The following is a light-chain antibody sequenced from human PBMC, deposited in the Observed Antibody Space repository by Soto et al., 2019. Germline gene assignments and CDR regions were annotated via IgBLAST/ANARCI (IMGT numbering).Light chain of an antibody. J-gene: IGLJ3*02. CDR1: SSDVGSYDP. CDR2: EGI. CDR3: SSYSSVTTLWV. V-gene: IGLV2-14*02. Sequence: QSALTQPASVSGSPGQSITISCTGTSSDVGSYDPVSWYQQHADKAPKLLIYEGIKRPSGVSPRISASRSGNTASLTISGLQAEDEADYYCSSYSSVTTLWVFGGGTKLTVL.